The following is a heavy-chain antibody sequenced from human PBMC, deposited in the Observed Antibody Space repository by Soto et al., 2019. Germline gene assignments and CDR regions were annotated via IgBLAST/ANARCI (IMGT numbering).Heavy chain of an antibody. J-gene: IGHJ4*02. CDR2: IYYSGST. CDR3: ARANYYDSSGYYGTFEY. D-gene: IGHD3-22*01. CDR1: GGSISSGGYY. Sequence: PSETLSLTCTVSGGSISSGGYYWSWIRQHPGKGLEWIGYIYYSGSTYYNPSLKSRVTISVDTSKNQFSLKLSSVTAADTAVYYCARANYYDSSGYYGTFEYWGQGTLVTVSS. V-gene: IGHV4-31*03.